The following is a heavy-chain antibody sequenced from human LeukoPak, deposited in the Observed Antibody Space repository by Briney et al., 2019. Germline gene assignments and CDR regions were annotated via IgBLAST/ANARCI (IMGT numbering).Heavy chain of an antibody. Sequence: GESLKISCKGSGYSFTSYWISWVRPMPGKGVEWMGRIDPSDSYTNYSPSFQGHVTISADKSISTAYLQWSSLKASDTAMYYCARRGPMIKSWFDPWGQGTLVTVSS. CDR1: GYSFTSYW. D-gene: IGHD3-22*01. V-gene: IGHV5-10-1*01. CDR2: IDPSDSYT. CDR3: ARRGPMIKSWFDP. J-gene: IGHJ5*02.